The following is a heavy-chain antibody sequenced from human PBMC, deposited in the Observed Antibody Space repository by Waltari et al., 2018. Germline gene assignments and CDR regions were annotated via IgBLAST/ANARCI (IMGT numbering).Heavy chain of an antibody. V-gene: IGHV3-23*01. Sequence: EVQLLESGGGLVQPGGSLRLSCAASGFTFSSYAMSWVRQAPGKGLEWVSAISGSGGSTYYADSVKGRFTISRDNSKNTLYLQMNSLRAEDTAVYYCAKDFSFGGVIANAFDIWGQGTMVTVSS. CDR3: AKDFSFGGVIANAFDI. CDR1: GFTFSSYA. J-gene: IGHJ3*02. D-gene: IGHD3-16*02. CDR2: ISGSGGST.